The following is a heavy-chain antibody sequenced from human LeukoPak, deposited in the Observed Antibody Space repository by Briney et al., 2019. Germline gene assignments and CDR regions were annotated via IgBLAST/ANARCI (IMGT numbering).Heavy chain of an antibody. J-gene: IGHJ4*02. CDR3: ARRTVAGREFDY. V-gene: IGHV4-4*07. CDR2: IYTSGST. D-gene: IGHD6-19*01. Sequence: SETLSLTCTVSGDSISNYYWTWIRQPAGKGLEWIGPIYTSGSTKYNPSLESRVTISVDKSNNQISLKLSSVTAAATAVYYCARRTVAGREFDYWGQGTLVTVSS. CDR1: GDSISNYY.